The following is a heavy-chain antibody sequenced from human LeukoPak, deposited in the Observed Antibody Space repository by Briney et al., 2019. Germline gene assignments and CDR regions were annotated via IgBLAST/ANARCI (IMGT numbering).Heavy chain of an antibody. J-gene: IGHJ3*02. D-gene: IGHD3-3*01. CDR1: GYTFTSYY. CDR3: ARDVPEWHDAFDI. V-gene: IGHV1-46*01. Sequence: ASVKVSCKASGYTFTSYYMHWVRQAPGQGLEWMGIINPSGGSTSYAQKFQGRVTMTTDTSTSTAHMELWSLRSDDTAVYYCARDVPEWHDAFDIWGQGTMVTVSS. CDR2: INPSGGST.